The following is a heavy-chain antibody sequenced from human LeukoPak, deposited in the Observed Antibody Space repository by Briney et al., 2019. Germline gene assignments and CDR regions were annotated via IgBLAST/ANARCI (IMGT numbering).Heavy chain of an antibody. V-gene: IGHV4-61*02. Sequence: SQTLSLTCTVSGGSISSGSYYWSWIRQPAGKGLEWIGRIYTSGSTNYNPSLKSRVTISVDTSKNQFSLKLSSVTAADTAVYHCARENWNYYFDYWGQGTLVTVSS. J-gene: IGHJ4*02. D-gene: IGHD1-7*01. CDR3: ARENWNYYFDY. CDR1: GGSISSGSYY. CDR2: IYTSGST.